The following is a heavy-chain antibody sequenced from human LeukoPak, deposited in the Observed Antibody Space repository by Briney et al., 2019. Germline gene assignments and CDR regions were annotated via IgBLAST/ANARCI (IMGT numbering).Heavy chain of an antibody. J-gene: IGHJ3*02. V-gene: IGHV3-21*01. Sequence: GGSLRLSCAASGFTFSSYNVNWVRQTPGKGLEWVSSISSSSSFIYYADSVKGRFTISRDNAKNSLYLQMNSLRAEDTAVYYCARDVLIAADGVIRLDAFDIWGQGTVVTVSS. D-gene: IGHD6-13*01. CDR3: ARDVLIAADGVIRLDAFDI. CDR2: ISSSSSFI. CDR1: GFTFSSYN.